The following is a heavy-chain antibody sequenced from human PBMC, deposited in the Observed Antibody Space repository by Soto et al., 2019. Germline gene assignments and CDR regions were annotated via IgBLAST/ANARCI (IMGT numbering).Heavy chain of an antibody. CDR2: ISYDGSNK. J-gene: IGHJ4*02. D-gene: IGHD3-22*01. V-gene: IGHV3-30*18. CDR3: AKERGTYYYDSSGYD. CDR1: GFTFSGYG. Sequence: GGSLRLSCAASGFTFSGYGMHWVRQAPGKGLEWVAVISYDGSNKYYADSVKGRFTISRDNSKNTLYLQMNSLRAEDTAVYYCAKERGTYYYDSSGYDWGQGTLVTVSS.